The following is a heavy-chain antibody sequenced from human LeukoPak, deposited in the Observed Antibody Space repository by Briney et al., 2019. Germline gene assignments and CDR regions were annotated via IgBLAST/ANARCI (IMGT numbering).Heavy chain of an antibody. D-gene: IGHD5-24*01. J-gene: IGHJ4*02. V-gene: IGHV4-61*02. CDR2: FYTSGST. CDR1: GGSISSGSYY. Sequence: PSETLSLTCTVSGGSISSGSYYWSWIRQPAGKGLEWIGRFYTSGSTNYNPSLKSLVTISVDTSKNQFSLKLNSVTAADTAVYYCARGRDGYNFLNRGEYYYFDYWGQGTLVTVSS. CDR3: ARGRDGYNFLNRGEYYYFDY.